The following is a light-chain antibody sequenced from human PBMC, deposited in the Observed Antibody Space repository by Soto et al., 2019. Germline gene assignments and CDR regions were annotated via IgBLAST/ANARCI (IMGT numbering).Light chain of an antibody. Sequence: DIQMTQSPSSVSASIGDRVTITCRASQDIGRRLAWFQQKPGKAPKYLIQAASSLQGGVPSTFSGSGSGTDFTLTIDILHPEDFATYYCLQVYSFPRTFGQGTKVDIK. CDR3: LQVYSFPRT. CDR2: AAS. J-gene: IGKJ1*01. CDR1: QDIGRR. V-gene: IGKV1-12*01.